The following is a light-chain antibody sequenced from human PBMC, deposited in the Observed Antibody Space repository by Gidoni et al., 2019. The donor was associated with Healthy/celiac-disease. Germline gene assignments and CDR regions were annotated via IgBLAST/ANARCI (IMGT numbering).Light chain of an antibody. J-gene: IGKJ1*01. CDR1: QSISSW. V-gene: IGKV1-5*01. Sequence: DIQMPPSPSTLSASVGDRVTITCRASQSISSWLAWYQQKPGKAPKLLIYDASSLESGVPARFSGSGSGTEFTLTISSLQPEDFATYYCQQYNSYSRTFGQGTKVEIK. CDR3: QQYNSYSRT. CDR2: DAS.